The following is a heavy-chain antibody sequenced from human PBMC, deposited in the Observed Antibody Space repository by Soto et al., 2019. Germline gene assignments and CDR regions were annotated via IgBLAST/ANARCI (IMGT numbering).Heavy chain of an antibody. V-gene: IGHV1-69*06. Sequence: QVQLVQSGAEVKKPGSSVKVSCKASGGTFSSYAISWVRQAPGQGLEWMGGIIPIFGTANYAQKFQGRVTIAADKTPSTAYMELSSLRSEDTAVYYCASCPRYYYILTGYYRSWGQGTLVTVSS. J-gene: IGHJ5*02. CDR2: IIPIFGTA. CDR3: ASCPRYYYILTGYYRS. CDR1: GGTFSSYA. D-gene: IGHD3-9*01.